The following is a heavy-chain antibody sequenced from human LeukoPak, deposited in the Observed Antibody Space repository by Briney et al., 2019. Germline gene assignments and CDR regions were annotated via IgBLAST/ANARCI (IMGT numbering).Heavy chain of an antibody. J-gene: IGHJ4*02. D-gene: IGHD2-2*01. CDR3: ARGRDKTTSPAIDY. V-gene: IGHV1-2*02. CDR1: GYTFSGYY. CDR2: ISPKSGDT. Sequence: ASVKVSCKASGYTFSGYYMPWVRQAPGQGHEWMGWISPKSGDTNYAQNFQGRVTMTRDTSISTAYMELSGLTSDDTAVYYCARGRDKTTSPAIDYWGQGTLVTVSS.